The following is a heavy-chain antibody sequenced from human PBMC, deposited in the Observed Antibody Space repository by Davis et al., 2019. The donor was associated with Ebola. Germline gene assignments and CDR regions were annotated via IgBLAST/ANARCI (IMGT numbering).Heavy chain of an antibody. CDR2: ISYDGTKA. CDR3: ARDAHMVALGLDS. J-gene: IGHJ4*02. V-gene: IGHV3-30*04. Sequence: PGGSLRLSCTASGLTFSNYKMNWVRQAPGKGLEWVAIISYDGTKAYYGDSVKGRFTISRDGPKNTVYLQMDSLRPDDTAVYYCARDAHMVALGLDSWGQGTLVTVSS. D-gene: IGHD2-15*01. CDR1: GLTFSNYK.